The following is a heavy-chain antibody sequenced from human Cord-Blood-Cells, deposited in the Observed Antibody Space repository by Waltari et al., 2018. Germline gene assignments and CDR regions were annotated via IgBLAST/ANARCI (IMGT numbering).Heavy chain of an antibody. CDR1: GGSISSSSYY. CDR3: ATGDWHAFDI. V-gene: IGHV4-39*01. CDR2: IYYSGST. J-gene: IGHJ3*02. D-gene: IGHD3-16*01. Sequence: QLQLQESGPGLVKPSETLSLTCTVSGGSISSSSYYWGWIRQPPGKGLEWIGSIYYSGSTSYTPSLKSRVTISVDTSKNQFSLKLSSVTAADTAVYYCATGDWHAFDIWGQGTMVTVSS.